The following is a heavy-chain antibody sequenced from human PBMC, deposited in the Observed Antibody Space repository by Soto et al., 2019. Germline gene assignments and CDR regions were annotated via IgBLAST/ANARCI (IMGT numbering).Heavy chain of an antibody. CDR2: IWYDGSNK. CDR1: GFTFSSYG. V-gene: IGHV3-33*01. J-gene: IGHJ6*03. CDR3: ARNYGSGFYYYYYYMDV. Sequence: QVQLVESGGGVVQPGRSLRLSCAASGFTFSSYGMHWVRQAPGKGLEWVAVIWYDGSNKYYADSVKGRFTISRDNSKNTLHLQLNGLRAEDTAVYYCARNYGSGFYYYYYYMDVWGKGTTVTVSS. D-gene: IGHD3-10*01.